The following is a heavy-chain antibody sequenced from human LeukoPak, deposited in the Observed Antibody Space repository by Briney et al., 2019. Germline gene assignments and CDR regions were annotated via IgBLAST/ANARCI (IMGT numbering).Heavy chain of an antibody. CDR1: EFTFSSYG. Sequence: GGSLRLSCAASEFTFSSYGMHWVREAPGKGLEWVSVIRFDGDGEVYTDSVKGRFTISRDNSKNILDLQMNSLKDEDTAVYYCALSEKKGPGNGDLWTGHWGQGTLVTVSS. CDR3: ALSEKKGPGNGDLWTGH. V-gene: IGHV3-30*02. J-gene: IGHJ4*02. CDR2: IRFDGDGE. D-gene: IGHD3/OR15-3a*01.